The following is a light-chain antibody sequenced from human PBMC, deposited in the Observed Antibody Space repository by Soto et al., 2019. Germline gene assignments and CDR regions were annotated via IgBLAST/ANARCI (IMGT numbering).Light chain of an antibody. J-gene: IGLJ3*02. CDR1: SSNIANNY. CDR2: DNN. V-gene: IGLV1-51*01. Sequence: QSVLTQPPSVSAAPGQKVTISCSGTSSNIANNYVSWYQQLPGTAPKLLIYDNNKRPSGIHERFSGSKSGTSATLGITGLQTGDEADYYCGTWDSSLSAVVFGGGTKLTVL. CDR3: GTWDSSLSAVV.